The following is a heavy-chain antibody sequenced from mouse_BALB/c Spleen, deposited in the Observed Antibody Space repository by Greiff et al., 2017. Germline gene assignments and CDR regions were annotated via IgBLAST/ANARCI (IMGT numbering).Heavy chain of an antibody. CDR1: GFTFSSFG. V-gene: IGHV5-17*02. Sequence: EVMLVESGGGLVQPGGSRKLSCAASGFTFSSFGMHWVRQAPEKGLEWVAYISSGSSTIYYADTVKGRFTISRDNPKNTLFLQMTSLRSEDTAMYYCARDYVGSFDYWGQGTTLTVSS. CDR3: ARDYVGSFDY. J-gene: IGHJ2*01. D-gene: IGHD1-1*01. CDR2: ISSGSSTI.